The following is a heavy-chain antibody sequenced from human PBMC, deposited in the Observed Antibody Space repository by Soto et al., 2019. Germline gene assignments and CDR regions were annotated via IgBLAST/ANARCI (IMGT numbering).Heavy chain of an antibody. Sequence: PSETLCLTCAVDGGSFSGYYWSWIRQPPGKGLEWIGEINHSGSTNYNPSLKSRVTISVDTSKNQFSLKLSSVTAADTAVYYCARVRGSGRDHYYYYMDVWGKGTTVTVSS. CDR3: ARVRGSGRDHYYYYMDV. CDR2: INHSGST. J-gene: IGHJ6*03. D-gene: IGHD3-10*01. CDR1: GGSFSGYY. V-gene: IGHV4-34*01.